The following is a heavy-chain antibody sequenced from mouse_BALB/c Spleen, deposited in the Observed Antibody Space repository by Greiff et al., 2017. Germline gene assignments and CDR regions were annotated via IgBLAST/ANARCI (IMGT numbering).Heavy chain of an antibody. CDR3: ARHEYGDVEGVALDY. Sequence: EVQLQESGGDLVKPGGSLKLSCAASGFTFSSYGMSWVRQTPDKRLEWVATISSGGSYTYYPDSVKGRFTISRDNAKNTLYLQMSSLKSEDTAMYYCARHEYGDVEGVALDYWGQGTSVTVSS. D-gene: IGHD2-13*01. J-gene: IGHJ4*01. V-gene: IGHV5-6*01. CDR2: ISSGGSYT. CDR1: GFTFSSYG.